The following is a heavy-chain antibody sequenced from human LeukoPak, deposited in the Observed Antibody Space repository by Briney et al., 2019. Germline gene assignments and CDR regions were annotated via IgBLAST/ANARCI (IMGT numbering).Heavy chain of an antibody. Sequence: VASVKVSCKASGYSFTGYHIHWVRQAPGPGLEWMGCINTNNGDSIYAKKFKGRVTMSRDTSITTAYMAAASLRSDDTAVYYCARVQGYCSDGRCLFWGQGTPVTVSS. J-gene: IGHJ4*02. CDR3: ARVQGYCSDGRCLF. V-gene: IGHV1-2*02. CDR2: INTNNGDS. CDR1: GYSFTGYH. D-gene: IGHD2-15*01.